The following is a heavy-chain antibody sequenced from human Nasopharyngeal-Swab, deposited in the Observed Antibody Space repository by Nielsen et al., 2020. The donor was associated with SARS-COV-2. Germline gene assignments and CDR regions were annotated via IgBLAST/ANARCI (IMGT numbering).Heavy chain of an antibody. J-gene: IGHJ6*02. V-gene: IGHV3-21*04. Sequence: VRQAPGKGLEWVSSISSSSSYIYYADSVKGRFTISRDNAKNSLYLQMNSLRAEDTAVYYCAIVEMATTPFVYYYYGMDVWGQGTTVTVSS. CDR2: ISSSSSYI. CDR3: AIVEMATTPFVYYYYGMDV. D-gene: IGHD5-24*01.